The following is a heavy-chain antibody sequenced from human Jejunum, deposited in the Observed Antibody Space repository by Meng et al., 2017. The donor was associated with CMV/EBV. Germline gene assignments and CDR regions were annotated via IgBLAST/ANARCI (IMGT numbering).Heavy chain of an antibody. CDR3: ARGLRGYLLAFDP. V-gene: IGHV4-59*13. D-gene: IGHD3-10*01. Sequence: CTVSSDSINSYYWNWIRQPPGKGLEWIGYVSDIGRTNYNASLRSRVTMSLDTSNKHFFLKLSSVTAADTAVYYCARGLRGYLLAFDPWGQGSLVTVSS. CDR2: VSDIGRT. J-gene: IGHJ5*02. CDR1: SDSINSYY.